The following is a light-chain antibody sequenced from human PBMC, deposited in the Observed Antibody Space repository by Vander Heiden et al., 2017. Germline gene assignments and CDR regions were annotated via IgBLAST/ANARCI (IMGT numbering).Light chain of an antibody. CDR2: DAS. J-gene: IGKJ5*01. CDR3: QQYEDLPIT. Sequence: DIQMTQSPSSLSASIGDRVTITCQASQDIGDYLNWYQQKSGKAPTVLIYDASNLQTGVPARFSGSGSGTHFILTINNLQPEDIAVYFCQQYEDLPITFGQGTRLEI. V-gene: IGKV1-33*01. CDR1: QDIGDY.